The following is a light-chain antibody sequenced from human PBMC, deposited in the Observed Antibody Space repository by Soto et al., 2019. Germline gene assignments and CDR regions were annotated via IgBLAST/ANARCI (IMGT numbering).Light chain of an antibody. V-gene: IGKV1-27*01. CDR2: SAS. CDR1: QGISNY. J-gene: IGKJ4*01. Sequence: DIQMTKSPSSLSASVGDRVTITCRAIQGISNYLAWYQQKAGEIPKLLIHSASTLESGVPSRFSGRVSGTDFTLTISSLQPEDVATYYCQKHDNALVTFGGGTKVEIK. CDR3: QKHDNALVT.